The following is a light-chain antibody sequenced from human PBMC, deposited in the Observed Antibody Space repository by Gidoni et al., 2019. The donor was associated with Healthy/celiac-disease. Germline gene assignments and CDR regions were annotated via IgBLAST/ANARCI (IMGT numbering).Light chain of an antibody. J-gene: IGKJ3*01. V-gene: IGKV1-12*01. CDR1: QGISSW. Sequence: IQMPQSPSCVSASVGDRATLPGRAGQGISSWLDWYQQKPGNAPTLLLYPASSWQSGVPSRFSGSGSGTDVTRTISSVQPEDFATYYCQQANSGPLTFGPGTKVDIK. CDR2: PAS. CDR3: QQANSGPLT.